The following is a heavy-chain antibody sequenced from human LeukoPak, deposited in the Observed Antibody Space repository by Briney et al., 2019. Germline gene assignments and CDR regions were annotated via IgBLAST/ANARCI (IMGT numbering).Heavy chain of an antibody. J-gene: IGHJ3*01. D-gene: IGHD4-17*01. CDR1: GGSISGYY. CDR2: IYTSGST. CDR3: ATLEHDYGDPCDAFDV. Sequence: SETLSLTCTVSGGSISGYYWTWIRQPAGKGLEWIGRIYTSGSTNYNPSLKSRLTMSVDTSRNQFSLKLSSVTAADTAVYYCATLEHDYGDPCDAFDVWGQGTLVTVSS. V-gene: IGHV4-4*07.